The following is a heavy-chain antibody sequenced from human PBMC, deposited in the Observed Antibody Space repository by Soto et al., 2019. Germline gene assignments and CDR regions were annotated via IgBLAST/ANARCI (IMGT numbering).Heavy chain of an antibody. CDR2: INPSGGST. D-gene: IGHD5-12*01. V-gene: IGHV1-46*01. J-gene: IGHJ5*02. Sequence: ASVKVSCKASGYTFTSYYMHWVRQAPGQGLEWMGIINPSGGSTSYAQKFQGRVTMTRDTSTSTVYMELSSLRSEDTAVYYCAREYSGYDWALTWFDPWGQGTLVTVSS. CDR3: AREYSGYDWALTWFDP. CDR1: GYTFTSYY.